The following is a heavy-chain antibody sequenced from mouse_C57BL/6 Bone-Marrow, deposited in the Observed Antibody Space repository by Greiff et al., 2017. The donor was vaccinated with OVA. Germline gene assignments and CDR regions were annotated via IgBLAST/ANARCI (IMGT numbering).Heavy chain of an antibody. J-gene: IGHJ4*01. D-gene: IGHD4-1*01. Sequence: VQLKESGPGLVKPSQSLSLTCSVTGYSITSGYYWNWIRQFPGNKLEWMGYISYDGSNNYNPSLKNRISITRDTSKNQFFLKLNSVTTEDTATYYCARDRNWDDAMDYWGQGTSVTVSS. CDR2: ISYDGSN. V-gene: IGHV3-6*01. CDR3: ARDRNWDDAMDY. CDR1: GYSITSGYY.